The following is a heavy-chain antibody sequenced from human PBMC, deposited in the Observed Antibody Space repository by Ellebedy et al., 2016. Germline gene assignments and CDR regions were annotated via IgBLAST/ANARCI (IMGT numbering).Heavy chain of an antibody. V-gene: IGHV3-33*01. CDR3: ARDGEYTSGIAAAGNFDY. Sequence: GGSLRLSXAAPGFTFSSYGMHWVRQAPGKGLEWVAVIWYDGSNKYYADSVKGRFTISRDNSKNTLYLQMNSLRAEDTAVYYCARDGEYTSGIAAAGNFDYWGQGTLVTVSS. J-gene: IGHJ4*02. CDR1: GFTFSSYG. D-gene: IGHD6-13*01. CDR2: IWYDGSNK.